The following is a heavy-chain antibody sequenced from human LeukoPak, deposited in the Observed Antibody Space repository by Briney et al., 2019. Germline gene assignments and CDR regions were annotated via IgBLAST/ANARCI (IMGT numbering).Heavy chain of an antibody. CDR1: GSTFTTNA. CDR3: AKDTDKYYYDSSGDDAFDI. Sequence: GGSLRSSFAALGSTFTTNAWSWSRRPPGKGLEWASAIRVIGSSTYYADSVKGRFTISRDNPRNTLYLQMNSLRAEDTAVYYCAKDTDKYYYDSSGDDAFDIWGQGTMVTVS. J-gene: IGHJ3*02. V-gene: IGHV3-23*01. CDR2: IRVIGSST. D-gene: IGHD3-22*01.